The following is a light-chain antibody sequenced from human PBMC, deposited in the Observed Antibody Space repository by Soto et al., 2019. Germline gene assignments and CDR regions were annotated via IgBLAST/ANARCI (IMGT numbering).Light chain of an antibody. CDR1: RSISTY. CDR3: QQYNNWPIT. CDR2: EAL. V-gene: IGKV3D-15*01. Sequence: EIVLTQSPATLSVSPGERATLSCRASRSISTYLAWYQQKPGQAPRLLIYEALNRATGIPARFSGSGSGTQFTLTISSLQSEDFAVYYCQQYNNWPITFGQGTRLEIK. J-gene: IGKJ5*01.